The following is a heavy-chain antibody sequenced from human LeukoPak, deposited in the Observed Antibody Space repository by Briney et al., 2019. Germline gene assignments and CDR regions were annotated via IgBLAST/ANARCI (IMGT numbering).Heavy chain of an antibody. J-gene: IGHJ4*02. CDR2: IYHHGNT. CDR3: AREVESWFGDLLSYFDA. Sequence: SETLSLTCSVSGFSIGTGYSWGWIRQPPGKGLEWIGTIYHHGNTYFNPSLMSRVIISLDTSKNRFSLRLTSVTAADTAVYYCAREVESWFGDLLSYFDAWDQGIQVTVSS. CDR1: GFSIGTGYS. V-gene: IGHV4-38-2*02. D-gene: IGHD3-10*01.